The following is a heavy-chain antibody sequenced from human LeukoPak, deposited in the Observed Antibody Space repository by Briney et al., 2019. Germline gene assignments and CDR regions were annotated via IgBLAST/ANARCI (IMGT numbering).Heavy chain of an antibody. D-gene: IGHD1-26*01. CDR3: AKMKGHPLPKYYMDV. CDR1: RFTFSSYA. CDR2: ISGSGDNT. Sequence: GGSLRLSCAASRFTFSSYAMSWVRRTPGKGLEWVSGISGSGDNTLYADSVKGRFTISRDNSKNTLYLEMNSLRAEDTAIYYCAKMKGHPLPKYYMDVWGQGTTVTVSS. V-gene: IGHV3-23*01. J-gene: IGHJ6*01.